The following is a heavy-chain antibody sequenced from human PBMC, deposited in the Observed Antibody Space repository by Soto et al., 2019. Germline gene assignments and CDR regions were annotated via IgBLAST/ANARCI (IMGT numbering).Heavy chain of an antibody. D-gene: IGHD6-19*01. Sequence: KRRGCRYISYWIGSLSKIPGKGLEWMGIIYPGDSDTRYSPSFQGQVTISADKSISTAYLQWSSLKASDTAMYYCASSGYSSGWYDFDYWGQGTLVTVSS. J-gene: IGHJ4*02. CDR2: IYPGDSDT. V-gene: IGHV5-51*01. CDR1: GCRYISYW. CDR3: ASSGYSSGWYDFDY.